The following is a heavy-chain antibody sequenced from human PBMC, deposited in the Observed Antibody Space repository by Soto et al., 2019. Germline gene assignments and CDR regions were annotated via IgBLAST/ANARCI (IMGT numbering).Heavy chain of an antibody. CDR3: ARDARTVYYDSSGGFDY. CDR2: IYHSGST. J-gene: IGHJ4*02. CDR1: GGSISSGGYS. V-gene: IGHV4-30-2*01. D-gene: IGHD3-22*01. Sequence: QLQLQESGSGLVKPSQTLSLTCAVSGGSISSGGYSWSWIRQPPGKGLEWIGYIYHSGSTYYNPSLKSRVTISVDRSKNQFSLKLSSVTAADTAVYYCARDARTVYYDSSGGFDYWGQGTLVTVSS.